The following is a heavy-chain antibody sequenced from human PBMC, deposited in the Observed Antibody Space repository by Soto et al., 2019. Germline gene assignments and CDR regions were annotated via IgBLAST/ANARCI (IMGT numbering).Heavy chain of an antibody. Sequence: SGPTLVNPTQTLTLTCTFSGFSFTTAGVAVGWIRQTPGGALGWLTLIYYNDDRRFSPSLKTRLTITGDTSKNQVVLSLTNVDPGDTATYFCAHSDGGYEIIYFDFWGQGIPVTVSS. CDR2: IYYNDDR. V-gene: IGHV2-5*01. D-gene: IGHD5-12*01. CDR3: AHSDGGYEIIYFDF. J-gene: IGHJ4*02. CDR1: GFSFTTAGVA.